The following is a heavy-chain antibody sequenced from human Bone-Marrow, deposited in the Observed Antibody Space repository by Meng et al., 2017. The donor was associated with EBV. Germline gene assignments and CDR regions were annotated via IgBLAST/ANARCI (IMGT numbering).Heavy chain of an antibody. V-gene: IGHV1-69*01. D-gene: IGHD3-10*01. CDR2: LIPMSGAP. Sequence: QGLVVQSGGGVKKPGSAVKVSCWTSGGTFNSDAVSWVRQAPGQGLEWMGGLIPMSGAPHYAQKFQGRVTITADESTSTHYMDLSNLRSDDTAMYYCASESGRGFTPDYWGQGTLVTVSS. CDR3: ASESGRGFTPDY. J-gene: IGHJ4*02. CDR1: GGTFNSDA.